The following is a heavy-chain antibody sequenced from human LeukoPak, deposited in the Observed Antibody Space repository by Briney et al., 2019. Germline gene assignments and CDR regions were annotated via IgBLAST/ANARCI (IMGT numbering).Heavy chain of an antibody. CDR3: ARAALGVWFGEPLGGPTEY. Sequence: ASVKVSFKSSGYTFTVYYIHWVRQAPGQGLEWMGWINPNSGGTYYAQSFQDRVTMTRDTSISTAYMELSRLRSDDTAVYYCARAALGVWFGEPLGGPTEYWGQGTLVTVSS. V-gene: IGHV1-2*02. D-gene: IGHD3-10*01. J-gene: IGHJ4*02. CDR1: GYTFTVYY. CDR2: INPNSGGT.